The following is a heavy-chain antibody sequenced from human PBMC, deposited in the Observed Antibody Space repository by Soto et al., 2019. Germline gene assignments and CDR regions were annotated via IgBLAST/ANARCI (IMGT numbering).Heavy chain of an antibody. J-gene: IGHJ4*02. Sequence: PSETLSLTCTVSGGSISSYYWSWIRQPPGKGLEWIGYIYYSGSTNYNPSLKSRVTISVGTSKNQFSLKLSSVTVADTAVYYCARHVVPAANYFAYWGQGTLVTVSS. V-gene: IGHV4-59*08. D-gene: IGHD2-2*01. CDR2: IYYSGST. CDR1: GGSISSYY. CDR3: ARHVVPAANYFAY.